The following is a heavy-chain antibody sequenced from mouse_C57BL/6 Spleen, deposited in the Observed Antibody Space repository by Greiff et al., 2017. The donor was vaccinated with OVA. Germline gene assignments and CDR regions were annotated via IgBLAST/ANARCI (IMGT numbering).Heavy chain of an antibody. D-gene: IGHD2-5*01. CDR3: ASRSNYGFAY. V-gene: IGHV5-6*02. Sequence: EVKLQESGGDLVKPGGSLKLSCAASGFTFSSYGMSWVRQTPDKRLEWVATISSGGSYTYYPDSVKGRFTISRDNAKNTLYLQMSSLKSEDTAMYYCASRSNYGFAYWGQGTLVTVSA. CDR1: GFTFSSYG. J-gene: IGHJ3*01. CDR2: ISSGGSYT.